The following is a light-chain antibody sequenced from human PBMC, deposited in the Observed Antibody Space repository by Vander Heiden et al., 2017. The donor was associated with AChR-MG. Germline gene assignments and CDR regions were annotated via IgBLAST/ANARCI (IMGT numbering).Light chain of an antibody. Sequence: DIVMTQSPLPLPVTPGEPASISCRSSQSLLHSNGYNYLDWYLQKPGQSPQLLIYLGSTRASGVPDRFSGSGSGTDFTLKISRVEAEDVGIYYCMQALQTPITFGQGTRLEIK. V-gene: IGKV2-28*01. J-gene: IGKJ5*01. CDR2: LGS. CDR3: MQALQTPIT. CDR1: QSLLHSNGYNY.